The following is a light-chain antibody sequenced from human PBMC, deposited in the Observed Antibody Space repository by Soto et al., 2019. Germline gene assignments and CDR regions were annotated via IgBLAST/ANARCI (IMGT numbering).Light chain of an antibody. CDR1: QGISNW. CDR3: QQGNSFPFT. V-gene: IGKV1D-12*01. CDR2: AAS. J-gene: IGKJ3*01. Sequence: VQMTQSPSSVSASVGDRVSITCRASQGISNWLAWYQQKPGRAPKLLIYAASSLQSGVSSRFSGSGSGTDFTLTISSLQPEDFATYYCQQGNSFPFTFGPGPKVDIK.